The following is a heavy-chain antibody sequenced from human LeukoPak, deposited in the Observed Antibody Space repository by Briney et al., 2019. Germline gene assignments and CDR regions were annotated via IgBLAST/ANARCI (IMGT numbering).Heavy chain of an antibody. Sequence: SETLSLTCTVSGGSIRSYYWSWIRQPPGKGLEWIGYTYYSGSTNYNPSLKSRVTISVDTSKNQFSLKLSSVTAADTAVYYCARHPSAVAGKTFDYWGQGMLVTVSS. V-gene: IGHV4-59*08. CDR1: GGSIRSYY. CDR2: TYYSGST. CDR3: ARHPSAVAGKTFDY. J-gene: IGHJ4*02. D-gene: IGHD6-19*01.